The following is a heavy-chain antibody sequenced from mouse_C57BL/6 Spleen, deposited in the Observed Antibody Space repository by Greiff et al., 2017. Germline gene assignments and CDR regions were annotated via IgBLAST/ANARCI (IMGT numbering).Heavy chain of an antibody. J-gene: IGHJ1*03. V-gene: IGHV7-3*01. CDR2: IRNKANGYTT. CDR3: ARLYVNSVWYFDV. Sequence: EVKLVESGGGLVQPGGSLSLSCAASGFTFTDYYMSWVRQPPGKALEWLGFIRNKANGYTTEYSASVKGRFTISRDNSQSILYLQMNALRAEDSATYYCARLYVNSVWYFDVWGTGTTLTVSP. CDR1: GFTFTDYY. D-gene: IGHD2-1*01.